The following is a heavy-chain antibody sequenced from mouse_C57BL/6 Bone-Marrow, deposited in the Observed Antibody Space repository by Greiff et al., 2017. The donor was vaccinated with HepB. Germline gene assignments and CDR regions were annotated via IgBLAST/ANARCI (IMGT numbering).Heavy chain of an antibody. CDR3: TREKPLYYGNYEDAMDY. CDR2: IDPETGGT. CDR1: GYTFTDYE. J-gene: IGHJ4*01. V-gene: IGHV1-15*01. Sequence: QVQLKQSGAELVRPGASVTLSCKASGYTFTDYEMHWVKQTPVHGLEWIGAIDPETGGTAYNQKFKGKAILTADKSSSTAYMELRSLTSEDSAVYYCTREKPLYYGNYEDAMDYWGQGTSVTVSS. D-gene: IGHD2-1*01.